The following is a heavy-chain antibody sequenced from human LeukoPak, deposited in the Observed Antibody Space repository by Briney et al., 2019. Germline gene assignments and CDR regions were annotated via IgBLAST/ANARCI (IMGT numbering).Heavy chain of an antibody. J-gene: IGHJ5*02. CDR3: ARIGHSSSWYGFPNWFDP. D-gene: IGHD6-13*01. V-gene: IGHV1-8*01. Sequence: ASVKVSCKASGYTFTSYDINWVRQATGQGLEWMGWMNPNSGNTGYAQKFQGRVTMTRNTSISTAYMELSSLRSEDTAVYYCARIGHSSSWYGFPNWFDPWGQGTLVTVSS. CDR2: MNPNSGNT. CDR1: GYTFTSYD.